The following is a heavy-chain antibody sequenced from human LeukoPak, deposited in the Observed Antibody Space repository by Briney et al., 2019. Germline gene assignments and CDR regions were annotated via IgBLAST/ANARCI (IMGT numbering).Heavy chain of an antibody. D-gene: IGHD3-10*01. Sequence: SGTLSLTCAVSGGSISSSNWWSWVRQPPGKGLEWIGEIYHSGSTNYNPSLKSRVTISVDKSKNQFSLKLSSVIAADTAVYYCAGRYYYGSGSFDYWGQGTLVTVSS. CDR1: GGSISSSNW. J-gene: IGHJ4*02. CDR2: IYHSGST. V-gene: IGHV4-4*02. CDR3: AGRYYYGSGSFDY.